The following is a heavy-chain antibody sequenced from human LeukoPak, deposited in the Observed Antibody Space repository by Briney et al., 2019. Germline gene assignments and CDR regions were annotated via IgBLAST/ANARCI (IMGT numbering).Heavy chain of an antibody. D-gene: IGHD5-18*01. CDR2: IYYSGST. CDR3: ARVKTAPKYYFDY. Sequence: SETLSLTCTVSGDSINGGGYYWSWIRQHPGKGLEWIGHIYYSGSTYYNPSLKSRITISVDTSKSHFSLKLSSVTAADTAVYYCARVKTAPKYYFDYWGQGTLVTVSS. CDR1: GDSINGGGYY. J-gene: IGHJ4*02. V-gene: IGHV4-31*03.